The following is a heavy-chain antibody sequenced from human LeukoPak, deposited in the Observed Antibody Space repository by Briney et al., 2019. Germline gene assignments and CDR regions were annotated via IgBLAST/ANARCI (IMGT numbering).Heavy chain of an antibody. J-gene: IGHJ4*02. D-gene: IGHD3-9*01. CDR2: FDPEDGET. Sequence: GASVKVCCKVSGYTLTELSMHWVRQAPGKGLEWMRGFDPEDGETIYAQKFQGRVTMTEDTSTDTAYMELSSLRSEDTAVYYCATDPPKERYFGWLFNWGQGTLVTVSS. V-gene: IGHV1-24*01. CDR3: ATDPPKERYFGWLFN. CDR1: GYTLTELS.